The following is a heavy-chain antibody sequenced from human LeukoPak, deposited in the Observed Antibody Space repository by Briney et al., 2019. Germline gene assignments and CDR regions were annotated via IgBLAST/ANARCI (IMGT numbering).Heavy chain of an antibody. CDR2: IYYSGST. V-gene: IGHV4-59*08. CDR3: ARLGDYSSSWYYFDY. Sequence: SETLSLTCTVSGGSISSCYWSWIRQPPGKGLEWIGYIYYSGSTNYNPSLKSRVTISVDTSKNQFSLKLSSVTAADTAVYYCARLGDYSSSWYYFDYWGQGTLVTVSS. D-gene: IGHD6-13*01. CDR1: GGSISSCY. J-gene: IGHJ4*02.